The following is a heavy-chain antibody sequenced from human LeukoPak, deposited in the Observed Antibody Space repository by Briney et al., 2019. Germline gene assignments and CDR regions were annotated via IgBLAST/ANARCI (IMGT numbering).Heavy chain of an antibody. Sequence: ASVEVSCKASGYTFTGYYMHWVRQAPGQGLEWMGWINPNSGGTNYAQKFQGRVTMTRDTSISTAYMELSRLRSDDTAVYYCARDPRVATITGGYYYYGMDVWGQGTTVTVSS. J-gene: IGHJ6*02. CDR3: ARDPRVATITGGYYYYGMDV. CDR2: INPNSGGT. D-gene: IGHD5-12*01. CDR1: GYTFTGYY. V-gene: IGHV1-2*02.